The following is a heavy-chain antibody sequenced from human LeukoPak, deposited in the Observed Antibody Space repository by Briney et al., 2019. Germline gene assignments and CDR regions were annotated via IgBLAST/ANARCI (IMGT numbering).Heavy chain of an antibody. Sequence: SETLSLTCTVSGGSISSYYWSWIRQPAGKGLEWIGRIYTSGSTNYNPSLKSRVTMSVDTSKNQFSLKLSSVTAADTAVYYCARSPVAAAGPEGAFDIWGQGTMVTVSS. D-gene: IGHD6-13*01. CDR2: IYTSGST. V-gene: IGHV4-4*07. J-gene: IGHJ3*02. CDR3: ARSPVAAAGPEGAFDI. CDR1: GGSISSYY.